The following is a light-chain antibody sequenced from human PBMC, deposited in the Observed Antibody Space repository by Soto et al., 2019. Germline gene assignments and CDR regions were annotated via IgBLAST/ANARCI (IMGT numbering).Light chain of an antibody. Sequence: EIVLTQSPGTLSLSLGERATLSCRASQSVSRYLAWYQQKPGQAPRLLIYDASNRATGLPARFSGSGSGTDFTLTISSLEPEDFAVYYCQQRSNWPVTFGQGTRLEIK. V-gene: IGKV3-11*01. CDR1: QSVSRY. J-gene: IGKJ5*01. CDR3: QQRSNWPVT. CDR2: DAS.